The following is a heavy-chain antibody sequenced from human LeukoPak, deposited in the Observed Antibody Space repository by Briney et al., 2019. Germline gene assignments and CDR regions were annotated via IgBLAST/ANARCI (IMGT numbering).Heavy chain of an antibody. CDR2: INWNGGST. Sequence: AGGSLRLSCAASGFTFDDYGMSWVRQAPGKGLEWVSGINWNGGSTGYADSVKGRFTISRDNAKNSLYLQMNSLRAEDTAAYYCATSEVGATVRPDAFDIWDQGTMVTVSS. J-gene: IGHJ3*02. CDR1: GFTFDDYG. D-gene: IGHD1-26*01. CDR3: ATSEVGATVRPDAFDI. V-gene: IGHV3-20*04.